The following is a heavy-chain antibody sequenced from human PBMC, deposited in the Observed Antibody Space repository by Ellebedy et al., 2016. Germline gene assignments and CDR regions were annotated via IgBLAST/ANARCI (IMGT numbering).Heavy chain of an antibody. Sequence: GGSLRLSXAASGFTFSSYAMSWVRQAPGKGLEWVSAISGSGGSTYYADSVKGRFTISRDNSKNTLYLQMNSLRAEDTAVYYCAGPNRMTTFAGTYYYWGQGTLVTVSS. CDR1: GFTFSSYA. J-gene: IGHJ4*02. D-gene: IGHD3-16*01. V-gene: IGHV3-23*01. CDR3: AGPNRMTTFAGTYYY. CDR2: ISGSGGST.